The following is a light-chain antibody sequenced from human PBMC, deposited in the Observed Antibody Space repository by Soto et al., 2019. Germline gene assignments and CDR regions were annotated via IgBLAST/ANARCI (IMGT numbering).Light chain of an antibody. CDR3: QQYNNWPQT. J-gene: IGKJ1*01. Sequence: EIVMTQSRATLSVSPGERATLPCRASQTINTNVAWYKMKDDQVTRLVIYGASTRATDIPDRLSGSGSGTEFTLTISSLQSEDCAEDQCQQYNNWPQTFGQGTKVDIK. V-gene: IGKV3-15*01. CDR2: GAS. CDR1: QTINTN.